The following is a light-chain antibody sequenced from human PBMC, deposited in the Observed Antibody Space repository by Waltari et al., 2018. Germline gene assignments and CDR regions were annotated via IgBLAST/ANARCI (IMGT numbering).Light chain of an antibody. CDR3: QQYYSSPWT. CDR2: WTS. CDR1: QTVLYSPNNQNF. J-gene: IGKJ1*01. Sequence: DIVMTQSPDSLAVSLGDTATIKCKSSQTVLYSPNNQNFLSWYNQKPGQPPKLLIYWTSIRESGVSARFSGSGSGTDFTLTSGGLQADDVGIYYCQQYYSSPWTFGQGTRVEIK. V-gene: IGKV4-1*01.